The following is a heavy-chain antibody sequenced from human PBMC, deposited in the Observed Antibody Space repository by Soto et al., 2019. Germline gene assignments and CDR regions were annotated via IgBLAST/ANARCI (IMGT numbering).Heavy chain of an antibody. Sequence: EVQLLESGGGLVQPVGSLRLSCAASGFTFSSYAVSWVRQAPGKGLEWVSSISGSGGSTDYAVSVKGRFTISRDNSKNTLYLQMNSLRAEDTAVYYCAKEDLERDYFDYWGQGTLVTVSS. CDR3: AKEDLERDYFDY. J-gene: IGHJ4*02. V-gene: IGHV3-23*01. CDR1: GFTFSSYA. CDR2: ISGSGGST. D-gene: IGHD3-3*01.